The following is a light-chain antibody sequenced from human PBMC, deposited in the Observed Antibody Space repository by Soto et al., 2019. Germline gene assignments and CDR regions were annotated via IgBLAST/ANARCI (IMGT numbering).Light chain of an antibody. V-gene: IGKV3-20*01. CDR1: QSVSTY. J-gene: IGKJ5*01. CDR3: QQYSSSPRT. Sequence: EERATLSCRASQSVSTYLAWYQQKAGRPPRLLIYDASKRAPGIPARFSGSGSGTDFSLTISRLEPEDFAVYHCQQYSSSPRTFGQGTRLEIK. CDR2: DAS.